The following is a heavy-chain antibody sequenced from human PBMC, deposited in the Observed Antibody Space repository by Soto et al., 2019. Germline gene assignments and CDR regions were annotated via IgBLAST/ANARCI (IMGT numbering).Heavy chain of an antibody. V-gene: IGHV1-18*01. D-gene: IGHD3-3*01. Sequence: GASVKVSCKASGYTFTSYGISWVRQAPGQGLEWMGWISAYNGNTNYAQKLQGRVTMTTDTSTSTAYMELRSLRSDDTAVYYCAIHSAEYYDFWSGYYMGIDYWGQGTLVTVSS. CDR2: ISAYNGNT. J-gene: IGHJ4*02. CDR1: GYTFTSYG. CDR3: AIHSAEYYDFWSGYYMGIDY.